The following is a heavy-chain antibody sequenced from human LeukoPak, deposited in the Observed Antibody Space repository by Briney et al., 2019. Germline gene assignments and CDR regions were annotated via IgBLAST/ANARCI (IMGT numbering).Heavy chain of an antibody. V-gene: IGHV3-23*01. D-gene: IGHD3-16*01. J-gene: IGHJ4*02. CDR1: GFTFSSYG. CDR2: VSGSGGSGDYT. Sequence: GGSLRLSCAASGFTFSSYGMSWVRQAPGKGLEWVSTVSGSGGSGDYTYYADSVKGRFTISRDNSKNTLYLQMNSLRAEDTAVYYCAKGHGGFDYWGQGTLVTVSA. CDR3: AKGHGGFDY.